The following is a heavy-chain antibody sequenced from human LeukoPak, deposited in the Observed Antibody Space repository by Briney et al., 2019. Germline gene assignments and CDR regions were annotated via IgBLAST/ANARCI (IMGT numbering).Heavy chain of an antibody. V-gene: IGHV3-66*01. Sequence: GGSLRLSCAASGFTVSSNYMSWVRQAPGKGLEWVSIIYSGGSTYYADSVQGRFTISRDISKNTLYLQMNSLRAEDTAVYYCAKDCGVRGVIARYYYYGMDVWGQGTTVTVSS. D-gene: IGHD3-10*01. CDR1: GFTVSSNY. CDR2: IYSGGST. CDR3: AKDCGVRGVIARYYYYGMDV. J-gene: IGHJ6*02.